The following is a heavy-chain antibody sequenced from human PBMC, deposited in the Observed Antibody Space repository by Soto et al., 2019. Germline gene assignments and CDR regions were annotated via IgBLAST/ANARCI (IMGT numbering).Heavy chain of an antibody. CDR3: ARAPRGNYGYPSYFDY. V-gene: IGHV4-61*08. D-gene: IGHD3-10*01. Sequence: SETLSLTCTVSGGSISSGDYYWSWIRQPPGKGLEWIGYIYYSGSTNYNPSLKSRVTISVDTSKNQFSLKLSSVTAADTAVYYCARAPRGNYGYPSYFDYPGQITLVTVSS. J-gene: IGHJ4*02. CDR2: IYYSGST. CDR1: GGSISSGDYY.